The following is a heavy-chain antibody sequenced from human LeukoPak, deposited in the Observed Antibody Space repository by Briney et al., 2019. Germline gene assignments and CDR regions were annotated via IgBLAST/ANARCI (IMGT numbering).Heavy chain of an antibody. J-gene: IGHJ3*02. D-gene: IGHD3-9*01. V-gene: IGHV3-73*01. CDR3: AKFSLYDILADYYIGGSFDI. CDR1: GFTFSGSA. CDR2: IRSKANSYAT. Sequence: GGSLRLSCAASGFTFSGSAMHWVRQASGKGLEWVGRIRSKANSYATAYAASVKGRFTISRDDSKNTAYLQMNSLKTDDTAIYYCAKFSLYDILADYYIGGSFDIWGQGTMVTVSS.